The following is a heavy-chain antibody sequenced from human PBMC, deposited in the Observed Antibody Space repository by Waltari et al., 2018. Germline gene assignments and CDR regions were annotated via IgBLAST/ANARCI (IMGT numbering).Heavy chain of an antibody. CDR2: ISSSSSYI. CDR3: ARSTYYYGSGSPPVGYFDY. D-gene: IGHD3-10*01. Sequence: EVQLVESGGGLVKPGGSLRLSCAASGFTFSSYSMNWVRQAPGKGLEWVSSISSSSSYIYYADSVKGRFTISRDNAKNSLYLQMNSLRAEDTAVYYCARSTYYYGSGSPPVGYFDYWGQGTLVTVSS. CDR1: GFTFSSYS. J-gene: IGHJ4*02. V-gene: IGHV3-21*01.